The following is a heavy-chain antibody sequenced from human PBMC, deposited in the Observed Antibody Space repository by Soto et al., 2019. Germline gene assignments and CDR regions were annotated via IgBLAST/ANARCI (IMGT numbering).Heavy chain of an antibody. CDR3: AKDPSTGPPDC. Sequence: GGSLRLSCAAAGFMFSSYGMSWVRQAPGKGLQWVATIHPSGGSTHYAESVRGRFTISRDNSRDTLYLQMNSLRAEDTAVYYCAKDPSTGPPDCWGQGALITVSS. CDR1: GFMFSSYG. J-gene: IGHJ4*02. V-gene: IGHV3-23*01. CDR2: IHPSGGST. D-gene: IGHD3-9*01.